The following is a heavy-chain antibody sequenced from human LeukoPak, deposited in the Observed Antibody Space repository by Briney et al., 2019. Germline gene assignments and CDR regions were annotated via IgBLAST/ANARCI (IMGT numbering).Heavy chain of an antibody. J-gene: IGHJ4*02. D-gene: IGHD3-10*01. Sequence: GGSLRLSCAASGFTFSNYGMHWVRQAPGKGLEWVAIMSFDGNNKYYADSVKGRFTISRDNSKNTLYLQMNSLKTEDTAVYYCAQDSGGLWFGKNMGGGGQGTLVTVSS. V-gene: IGHV3-30*18. CDR3: AQDSGGLWFGKNMGG. CDR2: MSFDGNNK. CDR1: GFTFSNYG.